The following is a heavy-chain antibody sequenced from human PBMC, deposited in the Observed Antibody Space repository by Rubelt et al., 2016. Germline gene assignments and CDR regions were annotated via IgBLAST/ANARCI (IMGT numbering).Heavy chain of an antibody. CDR2: AKSKPYNYCT. J-gene: IGHJ4*02. Sequence: VQLVESGGGVVQPGRSLRLSCAASGFTFSSYGMHWVRQAPGEGLEWVARAKSKPYNYCTEFAASVKGRFTISRDDAQNTLYLHMNNLQSEDTALYFCTRDRDWGQGTLVTVSS. CDR1: GFTFSSYG. V-gene: IGHV3-72*01. CDR3: TRDRD.